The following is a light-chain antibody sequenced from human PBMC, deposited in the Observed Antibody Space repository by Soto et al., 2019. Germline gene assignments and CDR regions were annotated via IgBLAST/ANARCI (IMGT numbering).Light chain of an antibody. CDR1: QSVTRSY. CDR2: GAS. CDR3: QQYGSSPLT. J-gene: IGKJ4*01. Sequence: EIVLTQSPGTVSLSPGERATLSCRASQSVTRSYLAWYQQKPGQAPRLLIHGASSRATGIPDRFSGSESGTDFTLTISRLEPEDFGVYYCQQYGSSPLTFGGGTKVEIK. V-gene: IGKV3-20*01.